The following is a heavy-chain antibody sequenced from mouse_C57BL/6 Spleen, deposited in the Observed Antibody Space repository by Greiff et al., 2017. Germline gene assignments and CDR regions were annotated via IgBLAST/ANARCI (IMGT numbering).Heavy chain of an antibody. J-gene: IGHJ3*01. D-gene: IGHD1-1*01. CDR2: ISAGGSYT. V-gene: IGHV5-4*01. Sequence: EVQLMESGGGLVKPGASLKLSCAASGFTFSSYAMSWVRQTPEKRLEWVATISAGGSYTYYPDNVKGRFTIARDNAKNNLYLQMSHLKSEDTAMYYCARDITGRFAYWGQGTLVTVSA. CDR1: GFTFSSYA. CDR3: ARDITGRFAY.